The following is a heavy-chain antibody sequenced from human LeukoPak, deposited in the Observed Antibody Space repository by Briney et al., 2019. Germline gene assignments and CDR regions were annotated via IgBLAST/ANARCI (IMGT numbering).Heavy chain of an antibody. CDR1: GFTFSSYA. J-gene: IGHJ6*02. CDR3: ARDHSSSLGYYGMDV. CDR2: ITGSGSYA. V-gene: IGHV3-23*01. Sequence: PGGSLRLSCAASGFTFSSYAMSWVRQAPGKGLEWVSTITGSGSYAYYADFVKGRFTISRDNSKNTLYLQMNSLRAEDTAVYYCARDHSSSLGYYGMDVWGQGTTVTVSS. D-gene: IGHD6-13*01.